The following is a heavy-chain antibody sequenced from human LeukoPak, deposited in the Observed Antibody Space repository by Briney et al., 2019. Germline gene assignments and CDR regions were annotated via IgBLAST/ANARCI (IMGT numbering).Heavy chain of an antibody. CDR2: ISENGRAK. D-gene: IGHD6-13*01. Sequence: PGGSLRLSCAASGFTFSSYAMHWVRQAPGEGLEWVASISENGRAKPYVASVRGRFTISRDNTKNSLYLQMNSLRVEDTAVYYCARGGAAAARKRGIDYWGQGTLVTVSS. J-gene: IGHJ4*02. V-gene: IGHV3-7*01. CDR3: ARGGAAAARKRGIDY. CDR1: GFTFSSYA.